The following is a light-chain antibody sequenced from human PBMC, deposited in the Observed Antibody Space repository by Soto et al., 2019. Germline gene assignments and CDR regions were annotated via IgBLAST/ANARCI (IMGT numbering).Light chain of an antibody. CDR1: QSVSSSY. CDR3: QQYGSSPFFT. Sequence: ELVLTQSPGTLSLSPGERATLSCRASQSVSSSYLAWYQQKPGQAPRLLIYGASSRATGIPDRFSGSGSGTDFTLTISRLEPEDFAVYYCQQYGSSPFFTFGPGTKVDIK. J-gene: IGKJ3*01. CDR2: GAS. V-gene: IGKV3-20*01.